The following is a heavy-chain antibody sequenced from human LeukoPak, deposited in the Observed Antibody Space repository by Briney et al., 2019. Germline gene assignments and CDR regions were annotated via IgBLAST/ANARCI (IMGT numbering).Heavy chain of an antibody. V-gene: IGHV3-11*01. Sequence: GGSLRLSCAASGFTFSDYYMTWIRQAPGKGLEWVSYISGGGRTIYYADSVKGRFTISRDNAQNSLYLQLNSLRAEDTAVYYCVRVGRAVAAAGFGAFEIWGQGTMVTVSS. J-gene: IGHJ3*02. CDR1: GFTFSDYY. CDR2: ISGGGRTI. D-gene: IGHD6-13*01. CDR3: VRVGRAVAAAGFGAFEI.